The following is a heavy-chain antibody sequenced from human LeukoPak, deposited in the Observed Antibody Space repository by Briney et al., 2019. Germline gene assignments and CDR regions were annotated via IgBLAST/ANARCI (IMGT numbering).Heavy chain of an antibody. Sequence: ASVKVSCKASGYTFTGYYMHWVRQAPGQGLEWMGWINPNSGGTNYAQEFQGRVTMTRDTSISTAYMELSRLRSDDTAVYYCASISRLAPVDPWGQGTLVTVSS. D-gene: IGHD2-21*01. CDR3: ASISRLAPVDP. CDR2: INPNSGGT. CDR1: GYTFTGYY. J-gene: IGHJ5*02. V-gene: IGHV1-2*02.